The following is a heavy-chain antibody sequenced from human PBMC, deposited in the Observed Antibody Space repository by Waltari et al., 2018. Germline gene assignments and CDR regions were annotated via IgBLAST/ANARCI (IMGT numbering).Heavy chain of an antibody. CDR1: GYTLTELS. Sequence: QVQLVQSGAEVKKPGASVKVSCKVSGYTLTELSMHWVRQAPGKGLEWMGGLDPEDGESSYEQKLQGRVTMTEDTSTDTAYMELSSLRSEDTAVYSCATAMFWRPAGFDDWGQGTLVTVSS. V-gene: IGHV1-24*01. J-gene: IGHJ4*02. CDR2: LDPEDGES. D-gene: IGHD3-10*02. CDR3: ATAMFWRPAGFDD.